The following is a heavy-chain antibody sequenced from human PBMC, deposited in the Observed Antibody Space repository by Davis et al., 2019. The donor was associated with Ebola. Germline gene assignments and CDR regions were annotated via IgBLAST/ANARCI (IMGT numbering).Heavy chain of an antibody. CDR3: AREVVVVITTQYYYYGMDV. J-gene: IGHJ6*04. CDR1: GYTFTNYD. D-gene: IGHD3-22*01. CDR2: MSPSSGNT. V-gene: IGHV1-8*01. Sequence: ASVKVSCKASGYTFTNYDINWVRQSTGQGLEWMGWMSPSSGNTDSAQRFQGRVTMTRDTSTSTVYMELSSLRSEDTAVYYCAREVVVVITTQYYYYGMDVWGKGTTVTVSS.